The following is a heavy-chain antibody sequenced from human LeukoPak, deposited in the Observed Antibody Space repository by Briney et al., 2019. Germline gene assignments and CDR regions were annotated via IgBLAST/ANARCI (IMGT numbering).Heavy chain of an antibody. Sequence: GGSLRLSCAASGFTFDDYGMSWVRQGPGKGLEWVCAINWNGRSTAYADSVKGRFTISRDNAKNSLYLQMNSLRVEDTAVYYCARAHNWKYGTFDYWGQGTLVTVSS. CDR3: ARAHNWKYGTFDY. CDR1: GFTFDDYG. V-gene: IGHV3-20*04. CDR2: INWNGRST. J-gene: IGHJ4*02. D-gene: IGHD1-7*01.